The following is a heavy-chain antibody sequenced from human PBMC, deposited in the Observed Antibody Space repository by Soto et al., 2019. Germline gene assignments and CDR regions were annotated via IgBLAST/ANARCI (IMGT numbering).Heavy chain of an antibody. CDR1: GFTFTSSA. CDR2: IVVGSGNT. Sequence: SVKVSCKASGFTFTSSAVQWVRQARGQSLEWIGWIVVGSGNTNYAQKFQERVTITRDMSTSTAYMELSSLRSEDTAVYYCAAALYYYDSSGYYLDYFDYWGQGTLVTVSS. D-gene: IGHD3-22*01. V-gene: IGHV1-58*01. CDR3: AAALYYYDSSGYYLDYFDY. J-gene: IGHJ4*02.